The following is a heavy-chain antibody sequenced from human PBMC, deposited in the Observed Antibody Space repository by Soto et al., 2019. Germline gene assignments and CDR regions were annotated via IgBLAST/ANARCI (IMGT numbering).Heavy chain of an antibody. Sequence: PGGSLRLYCAASGFTFSSYAMHWVRQAPGKGLEWVAAISYDGSKKYYADSVKGRFTISRDNSKNTLYLQMNSLRAEDTAVYYCASDLHMATNTLYGMDVWGQGTTVTVSS. CDR1: GFTFSSYA. D-gene: IGHD5-12*01. CDR2: ISYDGSKK. CDR3: ASDLHMATNTLYGMDV. J-gene: IGHJ6*02. V-gene: IGHV3-30-3*01.